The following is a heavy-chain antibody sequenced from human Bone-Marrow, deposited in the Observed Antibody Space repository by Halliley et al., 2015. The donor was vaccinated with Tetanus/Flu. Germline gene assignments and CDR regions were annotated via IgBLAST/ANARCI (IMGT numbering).Heavy chain of an antibody. D-gene: IGHD1-1*01. CDR1: GFTFSGYA. J-gene: IGHJ4*02. CDR3: ARDRSTTVGTSSYSFDF. V-gene: IGHV3-30-3*01. CDR2: ISFDGNNK. Sequence: SLRLSCTASGFTFSGYAMHWVRQAPGKGLEWVAVISFDGNNKYYSDSVRGRFTISRDNSKNTLYLQMTSLRPEDTAMFFCARDRSTTVGTSSYSFDFWGQGTLVTVSS.